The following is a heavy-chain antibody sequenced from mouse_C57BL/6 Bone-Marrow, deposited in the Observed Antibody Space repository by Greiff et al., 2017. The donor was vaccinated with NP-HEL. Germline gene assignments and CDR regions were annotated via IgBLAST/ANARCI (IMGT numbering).Heavy chain of an antibody. J-gene: IGHJ4*01. CDR1: GYSFTSYY. V-gene: IGHV1-66*01. CDR3: AKAWAMDY. CDR2: IYPGSGNT. Sequence: VQLQQSGPELVKPGASVKISCKASGYSFTSYYIHWVKQRPGQGLEWIGGIYPGSGNTKYNEKFKGKATLTADTSSSTAYMQLSSLTSEDSAVYYCAKAWAMDYWGQGTSVTVSS.